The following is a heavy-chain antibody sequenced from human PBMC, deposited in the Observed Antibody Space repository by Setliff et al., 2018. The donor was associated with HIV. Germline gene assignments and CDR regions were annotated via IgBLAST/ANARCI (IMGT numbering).Heavy chain of an antibody. CDR3: ARDRNPSTMKAWFDT. V-gene: IGHV4-31*03. CDR1: GTSISTYGYY. J-gene: IGHJ5*02. CDR2: IFSSGST. Sequence: KASETLSLTCSVSGTSISTYGYYWNWIRQHPVKGLEWIGNIFSSGSTRYNPSLQSRATIWLDMSKNQFSLRLASATAADSAVYFCARDRNPSTMKAWFDTWGPGALVTVSS. D-gene: IGHD3-22*01.